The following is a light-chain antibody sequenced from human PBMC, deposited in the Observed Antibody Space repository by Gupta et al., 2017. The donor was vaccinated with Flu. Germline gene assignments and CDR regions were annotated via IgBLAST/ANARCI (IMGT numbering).Light chain of an antibody. V-gene: IGLV1-40*01. CDR3: HTYAVTLSGSV. Sequence: QSVLPQPPAVSGAPGQRATIACTGSSSNIGAGYDVHWYQQAPGAAPKLLIFDSSSRPSGVPDRISGSKSGTSASLTITGLQADDEADYYCHTYAVTLSGSVLGGGTKLTVL. CDR2: DSS. J-gene: IGLJ2*01. CDR1: SSNIGAGYD.